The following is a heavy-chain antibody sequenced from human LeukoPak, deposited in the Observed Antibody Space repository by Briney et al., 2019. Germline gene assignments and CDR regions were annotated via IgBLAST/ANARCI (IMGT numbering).Heavy chain of an antibody. J-gene: IGHJ4*02. Sequence: GGSLRLSCTASGFTFSSIGMSWVRQAPGKGLEWVSSVGSSGGDTYYADSVRGRFTISRDNSKNTLYLQMNNPRADDTAVYYCARGAISSWYEDWGQGTLVTVSS. CDR1: GFTFSSIG. D-gene: IGHD6-13*01. CDR3: ARGAISSWYED. CDR2: VGSSGGDT. V-gene: IGHV3-23*01.